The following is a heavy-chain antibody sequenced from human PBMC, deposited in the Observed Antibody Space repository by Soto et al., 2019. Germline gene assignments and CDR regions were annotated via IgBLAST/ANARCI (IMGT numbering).Heavy chain of an antibody. CDR3: ARALEGSGSYYFVWFDP. J-gene: IGHJ5*02. Sequence: GGSLRLSCAASGFTFSDYYMSWIRQAPGKGLEWVSYISSSSSYTNYADPVKGRFTISRDNAKNSLYLQMNSLRAEDTAVYYCARALEGSGSYYFVWFDPWGQGTLVTVSS. CDR2: ISSSSSYT. V-gene: IGHV3-11*05. CDR1: GFTFSDYY. D-gene: IGHD3-10*01.